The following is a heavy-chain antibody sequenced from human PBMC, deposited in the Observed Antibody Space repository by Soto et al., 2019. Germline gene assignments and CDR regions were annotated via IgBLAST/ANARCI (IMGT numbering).Heavy chain of an antibody. Sequence: PGGSLRLSCAASGFTFSSYAMHWVRQAPGKGLEWVAVISYDGSNKYYADSVKGRFTISRDNSKNTLYLQMHSLRAEDTAVYYCAKDRLPNDSSGYYSILTDSWGQGTVVTVSS. J-gene: IGHJ4*02. D-gene: IGHD3-22*01. CDR2: ISYDGSNK. V-gene: IGHV3-30-3*01. CDR1: GFTFSSYA. CDR3: AKDRLPNDSSGYYSILTDS.